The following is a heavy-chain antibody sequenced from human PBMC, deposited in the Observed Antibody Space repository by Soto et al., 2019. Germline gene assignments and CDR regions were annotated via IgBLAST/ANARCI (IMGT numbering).Heavy chain of an antibody. CDR3: AATGGHYFGLDI. Sequence: QAQLLQSGGEVEKPGASVKVSCNSSVHTFTYYGINWVRRAPGQGLEWMGWISGYNGNTKYAQKFQGRVTMSADTTTRTAYMEMRSLTSDDTAVYFCAATGGHYFGLDIWGQGTTVTVSS. J-gene: IGHJ6*02. V-gene: IGHV1-18*01. D-gene: IGHD2-8*02. CDR1: VHTFTYYG. CDR2: ISGYNGNT.